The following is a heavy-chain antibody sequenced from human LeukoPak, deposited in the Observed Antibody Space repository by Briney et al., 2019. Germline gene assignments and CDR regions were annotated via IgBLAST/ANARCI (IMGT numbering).Heavy chain of an antibody. CDR3: GSVRGILSHFDL. Sequence: ASVKVSCKASGYTFSDYYIHWVRQAPGQGPEWMGWINLNTGGTNYAQKFDGRFSMTRDTSINTAFMELSGLTFDDTAVYYCGSVRGILSHFDLWGRGTLVTVSS. J-gene: IGHJ2*01. D-gene: IGHD3-16*01. CDR2: INLNTGGT. V-gene: IGHV1-2*02. CDR1: GYTFSDYY.